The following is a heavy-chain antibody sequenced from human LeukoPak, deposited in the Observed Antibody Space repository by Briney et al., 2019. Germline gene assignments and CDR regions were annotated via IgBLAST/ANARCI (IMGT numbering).Heavy chain of an antibody. D-gene: IGHD3-3*01. CDR1: GYTFTSYY. V-gene: IGHV1-46*01. J-gene: IGHJ5*02. CDR2: INPSGGST. CDR3: ARDLIDPRKYDFWSGYRNYNWFDP. Sequence: ASVKVSCKASGYTFTSYYMHWVRQAPGQGLEWMGIINPSGGSTSYAQKFQGRVTMTRGTSTSTVYMELSSLRSEDTAVYYCARDLIDPRKYDFWSGYRNYNWFDPWGQGTLVTVSS.